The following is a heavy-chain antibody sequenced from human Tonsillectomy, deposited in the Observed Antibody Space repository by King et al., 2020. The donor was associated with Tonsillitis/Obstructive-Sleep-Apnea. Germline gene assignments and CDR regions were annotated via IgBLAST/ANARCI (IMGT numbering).Heavy chain of an antibody. CDR3: ARGAVVGATPYFDY. CDR1: GFTFINDE. J-gene: IGHJ4*02. V-gene: IGHV3-48*03. D-gene: IGHD1-26*01. Sequence: DVQLVQSGGGLVQPGGSLRLSCAASGFTFINDEMNWVRQAPGKGLEWVSYISSGGSTMYYADSVKGRFTISRDNGKNSLYLQMNSLRAEDTAVYYCARGAVVGATPYFDYWGQGALVTVSS. CDR2: ISSGGSTM.